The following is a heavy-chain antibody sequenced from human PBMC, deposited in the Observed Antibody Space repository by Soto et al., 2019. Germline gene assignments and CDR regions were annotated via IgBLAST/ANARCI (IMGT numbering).Heavy chain of an antibody. CDR3: ARDYTGLVNWFDP. Sequence: SETLSLTCAVYGGSFSGYYWSWIRQPPGKGLEWIGEINHSGSTNYNPSLKSRVTISVDTSKNQFSLKLSSVTAADTAVYYCARDYTGLVNWFDPGGQGTLVTVSS. CDR1: GGSFSGYY. J-gene: IGHJ5*02. D-gene: IGHD6-19*01. V-gene: IGHV4-34*01. CDR2: INHSGST.